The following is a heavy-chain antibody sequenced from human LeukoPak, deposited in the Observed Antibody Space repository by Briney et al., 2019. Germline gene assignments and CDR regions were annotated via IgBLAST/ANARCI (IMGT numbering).Heavy chain of an antibody. Sequence: QAGGPLRLSCAASGFTFSSYALHWVRQAPGKGLEWVTVISYDGSSKYYADSVKGRFTISRDNSKNTLYLQMNSLRPEDTAVYYCARGDKQLLFNRNKGGFDPWGQGALVTVSS. CDR3: ARGDKQLLFNRNKGGFDP. D-gene: IGHD1-14*01. J-gene: IGHJ5*02. CDR1: GFTFSSYA. CDR2: ISYDGSSK. V-gene: IGHV3-30*04.